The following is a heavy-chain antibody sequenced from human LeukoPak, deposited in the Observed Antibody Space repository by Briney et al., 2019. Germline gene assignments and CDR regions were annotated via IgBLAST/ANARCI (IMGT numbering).Heavy chain of an antibody. CDR3: AKDRKHYYYGMDV. CDR2: ISYDGSNK. J-gene: IGHJ6*02. D-gene: IGHD1-14*01. V-gene: IGHV3-30*18. CDR1: GFTFSSSG. Sequence: GGSLRLSCAASGFTFSSSGIHWVRQAPGKGLEWVAVISYDGSNKYYADSVKGRFTISRDNSKNTLYLQMNSQRVEDTAVYYCAKDRKHYYYGMDVWGQGTTVTVSS.